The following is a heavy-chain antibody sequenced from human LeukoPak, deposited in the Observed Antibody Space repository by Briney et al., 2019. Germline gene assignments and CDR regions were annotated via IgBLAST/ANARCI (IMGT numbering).Heavy chain of an antibody. CDR1: GFTVSSNY. CDR2: IYSGGST. CDR3: ASYYGDYSGFDY. V-gene: IGHV3-66*01. J-gene: IGHJ4*02. Sequence: PGGSLSLSCAASGFTVSSNYMSWVRQAPGKGLEWVSVIYSGGSTYYADSVKGRFTISRDNSKNTLYLQMNSLRAEDTAVYYCASYYGDYSGFDYWGQGTLVTVSS. D-gene: IGHD4-17*01.